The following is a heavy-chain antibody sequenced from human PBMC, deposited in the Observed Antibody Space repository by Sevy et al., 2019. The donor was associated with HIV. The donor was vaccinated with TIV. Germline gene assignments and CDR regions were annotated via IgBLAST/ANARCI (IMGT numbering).Heavy chain of an antibody. CDR3: TAVGLRYFSGSSSYQGDWFDP. J-gene: IGHJ5*02. CDR1: GYTLTKLS. D-gene: IGHD2-15*01. V-gene: IGHV1-24*01. Sequence: ASVKVSCKVSGYTLTKLSIHWVRQAPGKGLEWMGDFDPQYGETIYAQMFQGRLTMTEDTSPDTAFMELSSLTPEDTAVYYCTAVGLRYFSGSSSYQGDWFDPWGQGTLVTVSS. CDR2: FDPQYGET.